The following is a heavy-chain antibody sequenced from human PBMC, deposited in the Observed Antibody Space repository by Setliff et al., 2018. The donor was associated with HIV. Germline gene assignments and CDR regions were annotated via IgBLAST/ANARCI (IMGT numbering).Heavy chain of an antibody. CDR1: GGIFSRFA. Sequence: SVKVSCKASGGIFSRFAFSWVRQAPGQGLEWMGGIIPIFGTPNYAQKFQGRVTITTDESTSTAYMELSSLRSEDTAVYYCARVGTYSGSYRDAFDIWGQGTMVTVSS. V-gene: IGHV1-69*05. D-gene: IGHD1-26*01. CDR3: ARVGTYSGSYRDAFDI. J-gene: IGHJ3*02. CDR2: IIPIFGTP.